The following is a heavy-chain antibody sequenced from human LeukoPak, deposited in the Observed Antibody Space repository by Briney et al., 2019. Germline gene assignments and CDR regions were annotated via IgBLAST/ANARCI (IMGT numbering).Heavy chain of an antibody. CDR3: ARGGTALIAVAGDY. CDR2: MNPNSGNT. V-gene: IGHV1-8*03. Sequence: ASVKVSCKASGYTFTSYGISWVRQATGQGLEWMGWMNPNSGNTGYAQKFQGRVTITRNTSISTAYMELSSLRSEDTAVYYCARGGTALIAVAGDYWGQGTLVTVSS. J-gene: IGHJ4*02. CDR1: GYTFTSYG. D-gene: IGHD6-19*01.